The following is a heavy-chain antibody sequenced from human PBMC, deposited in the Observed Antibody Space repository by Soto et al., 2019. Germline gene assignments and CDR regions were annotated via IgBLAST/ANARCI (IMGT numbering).Heavy chain of an antibody. Sequence: QLQLQESGPGLVKPSETLSLTCTVSGGSISSSSYYWGWIRQPPGKGLEWIGSIYYSGSTYYNPSLKSRVTISVDTSKNQFSLKLSSVTAADTAVYYCARLAAAGTRVYYYYYMDVWGKGTTVTVSS. D-gene: IGHD6-13*01. CDR1: GGSISSSSYY. V-gene: IGHV4-39*01. CDR2: IYYSGST. J-gene: IGHJ6*03. CDR3: ARLAAAGTRVYYYYYMDV.